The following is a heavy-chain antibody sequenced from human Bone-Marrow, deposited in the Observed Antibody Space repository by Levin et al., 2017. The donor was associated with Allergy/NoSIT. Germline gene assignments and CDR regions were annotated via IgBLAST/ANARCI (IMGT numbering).Heavy chain of an antibody. CDR3: ARDDLAVAGYSVDY. CDR1: GYTFNTQG. J-gene: IGHJ4*02. D-gene: IGHD6-19*01. CDR2: INAYNGDT. Sequence: GESLKISCKASGYTFNTQGITWVRQAPGQGLEWVGSINAYNGDTSYAQKLQDRVTMTTDTSTSTAYMELRSLRSDDTAVYYCARDDLAVAGYSVDYWGQGTLVTVSS. V-gene: IGHV1-18*01.